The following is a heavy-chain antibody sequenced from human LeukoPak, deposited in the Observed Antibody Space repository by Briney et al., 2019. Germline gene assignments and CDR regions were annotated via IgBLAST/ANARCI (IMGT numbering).Heavy chain of an antibody. CDR3: ASGYGSGSDDYLDY. CDR2: IWYDGSNK. J-gene: IGHJ4*02. Sequence: GRSLRLSCAASGFTFSSYGMHWVRQAPGKGLEWVAVIWYDGSNKYYADSVKGRFTISRDNSKNTLYLQMNSLRAEDTAVYYCASGYGSGSDDYLDYWGQGALVTVSS. CDR1: GFTFSSYG. D-gene: IGHD3-10*01. V-gene: IGHV3-33*08.